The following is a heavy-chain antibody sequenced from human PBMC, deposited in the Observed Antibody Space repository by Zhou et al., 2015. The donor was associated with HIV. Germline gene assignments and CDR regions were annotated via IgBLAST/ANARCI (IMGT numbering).Heavy chain of an antibody. CDR3: ARDHITIFGVVRGDAFDI. J-gene: IGHJ3*02. CDR1: GYTFTGYY. Sequence: QVQLVQSGAEVKKPGASVKVSCKASGYTFTGYYMHWVRQAPGQGLEWMGRINPNSGGTNYAQKFQGRVTMTRDTSISTAYMELSRLRSDDTAVYYCARDHITIFGVVRGDAFDIWGQGTMVTVSS. V-gene: IGHV1-2*06. D-gene: IGHD3-3*01. CDR2: INPNSGGT.